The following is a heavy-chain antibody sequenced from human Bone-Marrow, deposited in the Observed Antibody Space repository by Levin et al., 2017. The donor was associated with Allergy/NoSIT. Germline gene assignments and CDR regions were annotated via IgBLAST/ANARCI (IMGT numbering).Heavy chain of an antibody. CDR1: GDSITNFY. D-gene: IGHD6-19*01. Sequence: GSLRLSCTVSGDSITNFYWNWIRQPPGKGLEWIGDIYHNGNTHYNPSLKSRVTISIDTSKNQVSLRLDSVTAADAAIFYCAATGYSSGWVDYWGPGTLVSVSS. V-gene: IGHV4-59*08. J-gene: IGHJ4*02. CDR3: AATGYSSGWVDY. CDR2: IYHNGNT.